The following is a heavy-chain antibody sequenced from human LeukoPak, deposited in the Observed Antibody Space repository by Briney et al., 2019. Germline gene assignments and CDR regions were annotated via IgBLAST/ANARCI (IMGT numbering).Heavy chain of an antibody. V-gene: IGHV3-21*01. J-gene: IGHJ4*02. CDR3: ARDLGSERGSFDY. CDR2: ISSSSSYI. Sequence: GGSRRLSCAPSGFTFSSYSMNWVRQAPGKGLEWVSSISSSSSYIYYADSVKGRFTISRDNAKNSLYLQMNSLRAEDTAVYYCARDLGSERGSFDYWGQGTLVTVSS. CDR1: GFTFSSYS. D-gene: IGHD7-27*01.